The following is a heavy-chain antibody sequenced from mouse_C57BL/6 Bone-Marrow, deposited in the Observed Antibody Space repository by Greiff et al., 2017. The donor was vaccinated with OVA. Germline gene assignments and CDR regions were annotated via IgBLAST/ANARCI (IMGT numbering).Heavy chain of an antibody. CDR1: GYTFTSSW. J-gene: IGHJ4*01. CDR3: AKRSQSRAMDY. Sequence: QVQLQHTVAELVKPGASVKLSCTASGYTFTSSWMHWVKQRPGRGLELIGRIDPKSGGTKYNEKFQCKATLTVDTPSSTAYMQLSSLTSEATAIHYCAKRSQSRAMDYRGQGTAVSV. V-gene: IGHV1-62-3*01. CDR2: IDPKSGGT.